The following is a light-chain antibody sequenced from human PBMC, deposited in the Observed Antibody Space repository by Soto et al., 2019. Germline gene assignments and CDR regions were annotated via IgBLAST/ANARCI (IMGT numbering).Light chain of an antibody. CDR3: QQRSNWPRS. CDR2: DTS. Sequence: EIVLTQSPATLSLSPGERATLSCRASQSVSSYLSLYHQQTVQAPRLLIYDTSNSATGSTASFCGSGCGTDFSLPISSLVHEDVAVYYYQQRSNWPRSFGAGTKVDIK. J-gene: IGKJ3*01. CDR1: QSVSSY. V-gene: IGKV3-11*01.